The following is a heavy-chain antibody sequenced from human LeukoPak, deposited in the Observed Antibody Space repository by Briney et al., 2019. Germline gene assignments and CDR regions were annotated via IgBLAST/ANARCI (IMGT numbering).Heavy chain of an antibody. Sequence: PSETPSLTCTVSGDSISSYYWGWIRQPPGKGLEWIGSIYYSGTTYYNPSLKSRVTISVDTSKTQFSLKLSSVTAADTAVYYCARLPRYCSSTSCPFDYWGQGTLVTVSS. CDR3: ARLPRYCSSTSCPFDY. CDR1: GDSISSYY. CDR2: IYYSGTT. D-gene: IGHD2-2*01. V-gene: IGHV4-39*01. J-gene: IGHJ4*02.